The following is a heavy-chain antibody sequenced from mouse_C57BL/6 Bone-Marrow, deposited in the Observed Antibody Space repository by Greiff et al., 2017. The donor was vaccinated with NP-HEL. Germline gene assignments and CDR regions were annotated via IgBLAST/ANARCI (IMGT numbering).Heavy chain of an antibody. CDR2: IDTSDSET. CDR1: GYTFTSYW. CDR3: ARSTTVVATDY. V-gene: IGHV1-52*01. Sequence: QVQLQQPGAELVRPGSSVKLSCKASGYTFTSYWMHWVKQRPIQGLEWIGNIDTSDSETHYNQKFKDKATLTVDKSSSTAYMQLSSLTSEDSAVYYCARSTTVVATDYWGQGTTLTVSS. D-gene: IGHD1-1*01. J-gene: IGHJ2*01.